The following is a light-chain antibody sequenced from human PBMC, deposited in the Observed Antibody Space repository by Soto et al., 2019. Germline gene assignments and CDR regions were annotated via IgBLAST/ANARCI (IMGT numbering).Light chain of an antibody. J-gene: IGKJ5*01. Sequence: IQITPSPSTLSSSVGDRFTITCLASQSISSWLAWYQQKPGKAPNLLIYKASTLETGVPPRFSGSGSGTEFTLTISSLQPDDFATYYCQHYDSYSSITFGPGTRLE. CDR2: KAS. CDR1: QSISSW. V-gene: IGKV1-5*03. CDR3: QHYDSYSSIT.